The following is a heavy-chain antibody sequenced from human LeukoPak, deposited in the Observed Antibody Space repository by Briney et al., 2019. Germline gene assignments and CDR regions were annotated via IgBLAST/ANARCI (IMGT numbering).Heavy chain of an antibody. CDR1: GGTFSSYA. Sequence: ASVKVSCKASGGTFSSYAISWVRRAPGQGLEWMGGIIPIFGTANYAQKFQGRVTITTDESTSTAYMELSSLRSEDTAVYYCARAPVGYYGSGSYHAHAFDIWGQGTMVTVSS. CDR2: IIPIFGTA. CDR3: ARAPVGYYGSGSYHAHAFDI. D-gene: IGHD3-10*01. V-gene: IGHV1-69*05. J-gene: IGHJ3*02.